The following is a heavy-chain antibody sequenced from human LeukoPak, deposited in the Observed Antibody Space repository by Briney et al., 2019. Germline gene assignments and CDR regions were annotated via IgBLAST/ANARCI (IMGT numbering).Heavy chain of an antibody. CDR2: ISSSSTYI. D-gene: IGHD1-26*01. CDR1: GFTFSMSA. J-gene: IGHJ4*02. CDR3: ARDSAGSL. Sequence: PGGSLRLSCVGSGFTFSMSAMHWVRQAPGKGLEWVGLEWVSSISSSSTYIYYADSVKGRFTISRDNAKNSLFLQMNSLRAEDTAVYYCARDSAGSLWGQGTLVTVSS. V-gene: IGHV3-21*01.